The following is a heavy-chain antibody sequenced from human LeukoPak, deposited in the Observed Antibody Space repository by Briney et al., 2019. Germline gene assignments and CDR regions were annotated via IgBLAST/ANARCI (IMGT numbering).Heavy chain of an antibody. Sequence: GESLKISCQGSGYSFISYWSGWVRQMPGKGREWRGTIYPGDSDTRYSPSFQGQVTISADKSISTAYLQWSSLKASDTAMYYRARLGVYDSSGYYYGADYWGQGTLVTVSS. D-gene: IGHD3-22*01. V-gene: IGHV5-51*01. CDR3: ARLGVYDSSGYYYGADY. CDR2: IYPGDSDT. J-gene: IGHJ4*02. CDR1: GYSFISYW.